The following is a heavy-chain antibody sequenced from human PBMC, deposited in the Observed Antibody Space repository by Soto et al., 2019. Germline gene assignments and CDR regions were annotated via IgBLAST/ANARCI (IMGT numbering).Heavy chain of an antibody. D-gene: IGHD1-26*01. V-gene: IGHV3-15*01. Sequence: EVQLVESGGGLVKPGGSLRLSCAASGFTFSNAWMSWVRQAPGKGLEWVGRIKSKTDGGTTDYAAPVKGRFTISRDDSKNTLYLQMNSLKTEDTDVYYCTIGGTVGAKDYWGQGTLFTVSS. CDR3: TIGGTVGAKDY. CDR2: IKSKTDGGTT. CDR1: GFTFSNAW. J-gene: IGHJ4*02.